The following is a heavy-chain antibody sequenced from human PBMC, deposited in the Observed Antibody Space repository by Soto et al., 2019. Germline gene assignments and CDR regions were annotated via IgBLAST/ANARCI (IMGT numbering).Heavy chain of an antibody. CDR2: INPSGGST. V-gene: IGHV1-46*01. CDR1: GYTFTSYY. Sequence: ASVKVSCKASGYTFTSYYMHWVRQAPGQGLEWMGIINPSGGSTSYAQKIQGRVTMTRDTSTSTVYMELSSLRYEDTAVYYCARPTITIFGEDHYYGMDVWGQGTTVTVS. D-gene: IGHD3-3*01. J-gene: IGHJ6*02. CDR3: ARPTITIFGEDHYYGMDV.